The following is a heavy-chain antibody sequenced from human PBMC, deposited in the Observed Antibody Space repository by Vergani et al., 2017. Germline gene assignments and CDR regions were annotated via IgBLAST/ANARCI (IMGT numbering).Heavy chain of an antibody. D-gene: IGHD1-26*01. CDR3: ARERELSGSYFHY. CDR2: INPNSGGT. Sequence: QVQLVQSGAEVKKPGASVKVSCKASGYTFTGYYMHWVRQAPGQGLEWMGWINPNSGGTNYAQKFQGWVTMTRDTSISTAYMELSSLRSEDTAVYYCARERELSGSYFHYWGQGTLVTVSS. J-gene: IGHJ4*02. V-gene: IGHV1-2*04. CDR1: GYTFTGYY.